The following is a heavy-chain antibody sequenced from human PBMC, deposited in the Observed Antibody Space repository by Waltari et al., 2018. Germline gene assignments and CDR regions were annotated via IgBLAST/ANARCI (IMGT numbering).Heavy chain of an antibody. V-gene: IGHV4-38-2*02. CDR1: GYSISSGYY. CDR2: LYPSGGP. J-gene: IGHJ5*02. CDR3: ARDPGGYCSSTSCYTLNWFDP. Sequence: QVQLQESGPGLVKPSETLSLTCTVSGYSISSGYYWGWIRQPPGTGLEWIGSLYPSGGPYYTPSLKSPVTISVATSKNQFSLKLSSVTAADTAVYYCARDPGGYCSSTSCYTLNWFDPWGQGTLVTVSS. D-gene: IGHD2-2*02.